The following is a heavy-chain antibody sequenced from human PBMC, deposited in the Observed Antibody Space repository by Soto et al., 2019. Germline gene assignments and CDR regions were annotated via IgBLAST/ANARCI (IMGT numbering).Heavy chain of an antibody. D-gene: IGHD3-22*01. CDR3: ARVLPWQVVVPFDY. CDR2: ISGSGSGGST. CDR1: GFTFSSYA. Sequence: EVQLLESGGGLVQPGGSLRLSCAASGFTFSSYAMSWVRQAPGKGLEWVSTISGSGSGGSTYYADSVKGRFTISRDNSKNTLFLQMNSLRAEDTAVYYCARVLPWQVVVPFDYWGQGTLVTVSS. V-gene: IGHV3-23*01. J-gene: IGHJ4*02.